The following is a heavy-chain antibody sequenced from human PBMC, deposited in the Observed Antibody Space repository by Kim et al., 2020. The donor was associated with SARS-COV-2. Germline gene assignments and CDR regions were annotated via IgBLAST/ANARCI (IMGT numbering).Heavy chain of an antibody. CDR3: ARHYSGSYEGYFDY. Sequence: SPSFQGQVTSSADKSISTAYLQWSSLKASDTAMYYCARHYSGSYEGYFDYWGQGTLVTVSS. J-gene: IGHJ4*02. D-gene: IGHD1-26*01. V-gene: IGHV5-51*01.